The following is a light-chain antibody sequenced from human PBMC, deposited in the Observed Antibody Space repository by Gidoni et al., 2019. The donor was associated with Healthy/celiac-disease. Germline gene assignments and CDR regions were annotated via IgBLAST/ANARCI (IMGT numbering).Light chain of an antibody. CDR1: SSDVGGYNY. J-gene: IGLJ3*02. CDR3: SSYTSSSTRV. CDR2: EVS. V-gene: IGLV2-14*01. Sequence: QSALTQPASVSGSPGQSITISCTGTSSDVGGYNYGSWYQQHPGKAPKLMIYEVSNRPSGLSNRFSGSKSGNTASLTISGLQAEDEADYYCSSYTSSSTRVFGGGTKLTVL.